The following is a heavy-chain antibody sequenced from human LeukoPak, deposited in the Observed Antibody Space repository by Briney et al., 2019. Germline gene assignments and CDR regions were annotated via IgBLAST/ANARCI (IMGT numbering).Heavy chain of an antibody. CDR2: IYYSGST. Sequence: SETLSLTCTVSGGSISSSSYYWGWIRQPPGKGLEWIGSIYYSGSTYYNPSLKSRVTISVDTSKNQFSLKLSSVTAADTAVYYCARERGDSSSWYGLDYWGQGTLVTVSS. J-gene: IGHJ4*02. D-gene: IGHD6-13*01. V-gene: IGHV4-39*07. CDR3: ARERGDSSSWYGLDY. CDR1: GGSISSSSYY.